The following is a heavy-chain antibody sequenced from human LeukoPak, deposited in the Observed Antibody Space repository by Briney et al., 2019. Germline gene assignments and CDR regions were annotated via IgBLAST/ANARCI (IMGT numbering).Heavy chain of an antibody. D-gene: IGHD2/OR15-2a*01. Sequence: KFQGRVTITRDTSASTAYMELSSRRSEDTAVYYCAIGTLDFDYWGQGTLVTVSS. J-gene: IGHJ4*02. CDR3: AIGTLDFDY. V-gene: IGHV1-3*01.